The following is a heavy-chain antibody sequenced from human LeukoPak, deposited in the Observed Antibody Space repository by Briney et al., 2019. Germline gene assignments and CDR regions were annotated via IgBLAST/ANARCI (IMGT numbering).Heavy chain of an antibody. CDR2: ISPSGGST. V-gene: IGHV1-46*01. CDR1: GYTFTSYY. D-gene: IGHD4-17*01. CDR3: ARTYGDYPNYYFDY. Sequence: ASVKVSCKASGYTFTSYYIHWVRQAPGQGLEWMGIISPSGGSTSYAQKFQGRVTMTRDTSTSTVYMELRSLRSEDTAVYYCARTYGDYPNYYFDYWGQGTLVTVFS. J-gene: IGHJ4*02.